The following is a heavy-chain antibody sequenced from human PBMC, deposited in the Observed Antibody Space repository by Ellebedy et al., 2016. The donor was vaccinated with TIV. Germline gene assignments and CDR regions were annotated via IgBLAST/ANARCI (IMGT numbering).Heavy chain of an antibody. V-gene: IGHV3-74*01. CDR1: GFTFSDHL. D-gene: IGHD3-10*02. CDR3: ATQGSACFTI. Sequence: GGSLRLSCAASGFTFSDHLMDWVRQAPGKGLEWVSSISYSGGSTHYVDSVKGRFTISRDNAKNTLYLQMNSLRAEDTAVYYCATQGSACFTIWGLGTMVTVSS. CDR2: ISYSGGST. J-gene: IGHJ3*02.